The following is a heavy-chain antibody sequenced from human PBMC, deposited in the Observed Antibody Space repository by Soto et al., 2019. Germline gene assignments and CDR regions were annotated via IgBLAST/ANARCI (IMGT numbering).Heavy chain of an antibody. J-gene: IGHJ6*02. D-gene: IGHD5-12*01. Sequence: GGSLRLSCAASGFTFSSYAMRWVRQAPGKGLEWVSAISGSGGSTYYADSVKGRFTIPRDNSKNTLYLQMNSLRAEDTAVYYCAKGGGSGYDSYYYYYYGMDVWGQGTTVTVSS. CDR1: GFTFSSYA. V-gene: IGHV3-23*01. CDR2: ISGSGGST. CDR3: AKGGGSGYDSYYYYYYGMDV.